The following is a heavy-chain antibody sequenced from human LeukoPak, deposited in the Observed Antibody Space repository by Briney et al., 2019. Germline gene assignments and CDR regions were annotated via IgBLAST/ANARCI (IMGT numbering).Heavy chain of an antibody. V-gene: IGHV3-23*01. CDR1: GFTFSSFT. J-gene: IGHJ4*02. CDR3: AKEGGSRGYFDY. Sequence: PGRSLRLSCAPSGFTFSSFTMSWVRQAPGNGREWVSAISGSGGSTYYADSVKGRFTISRDNSKNTLYLQMNSLRAEDTAVYYCAKEGGSRGYFDYWGQGTLVTVSS. CDR2: ISGSGGST.